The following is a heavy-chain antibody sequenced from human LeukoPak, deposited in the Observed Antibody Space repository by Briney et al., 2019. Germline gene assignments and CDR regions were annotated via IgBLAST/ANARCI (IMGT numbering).Heavy chain of an antibody. CDR1: GFSFSDYS. J-gene: IGHJ4*02. D-gene: IGHD3-16*01. V-gene: IGHV3-21*01. CDR3: ARDLSDDYSLDY. Sequence: GGSLRLSCAASGFSFSDYSMNWVRQAPGKGLEWVSSITISSSIIYYADSVKGRFTISRDNAKNSLFLQMNSLRAEDTAVYYCARDLSDDYSLDYWGEGTLVSVSS. CDR2: ITISSSII.